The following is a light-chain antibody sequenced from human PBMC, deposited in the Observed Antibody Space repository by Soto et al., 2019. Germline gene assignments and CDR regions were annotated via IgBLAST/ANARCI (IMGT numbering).Light chain of an antibody. V-gene: IGLV1-40*01. J-gene: IGLJ2*01. CDR1: SSNIGAGYD. CDR3: QSYDSSLSGVV. Sequence: QLVLTQPPSVSGAPGQRVTISCTGSSSNIGAGYDVHWYQQFPGRAPTLLVYSNMNRPSGVPDRFSGSKSGTSVSLAITGLQSEDEADYYCQSYDSSLSGVVFGGGTKVTVL. CDR2: SNM.